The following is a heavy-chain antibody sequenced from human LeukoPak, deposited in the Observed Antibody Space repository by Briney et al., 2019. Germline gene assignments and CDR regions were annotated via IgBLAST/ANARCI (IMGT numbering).Heavy chain of an antibody. Sequence: SETLSLTCAVYGGSFSGYYWSWIRQPPGKGLEWIGYIYYSGSTNYNPSLKSRVTISVDTSKNQFSLKLSSVTAADTAVYYCAREGRYFDWLLSYYYYYMDVWGKGTTVTVSS. CDR3: AREGRYFDWLLSYYYYYMDV. CDR2: IYYSGST. V-gene: IGHV4-59*01. J-gene: IGHJ6*03. D-gene: IGHD3-9*01. CDR1: GGSFSGYY.